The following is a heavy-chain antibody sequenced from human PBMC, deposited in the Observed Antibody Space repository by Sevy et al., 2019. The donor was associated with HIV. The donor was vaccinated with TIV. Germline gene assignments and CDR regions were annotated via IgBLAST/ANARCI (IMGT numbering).Heavy chain of an antibody. D-gene: IGHD3-22*01. J-gene: IGHJ4*02. V-gene: IGHV3-48*02. CDR2: IGGTGNTI. CDR1: GFTFSSHS. Sequence: GGSLRLSCAASGFTFSSHSMNWVRQTPGKGLEWISYIGGTGNTIYYADSVKGRFTISRDNAKNSLYLQLKSLRDEDTAIYYCVRVPPYYDSNVSDFWGQGSLVTVSS. CDR3: VRVPPYYDSNVSDF.